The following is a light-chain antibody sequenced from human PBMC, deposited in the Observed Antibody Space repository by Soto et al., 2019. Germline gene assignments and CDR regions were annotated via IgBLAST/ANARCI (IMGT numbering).Light chain of an antibody. J-gene: IGLJ3*02. CDR1: NIESKS. V-gene: IGLV3-21*02. Sequence: SYELTQPPSMSVAPGQTARITCGGVNIESKSVHWYQQKPGQPPLLVVYDDTDRPAGIPERFSGSNSGNTASLTISRVEAADEADYYCQVWDSGSDHWVFGGGTKLTVL. CDR2: DDT. CDR3: QVWDSGSDHWV.